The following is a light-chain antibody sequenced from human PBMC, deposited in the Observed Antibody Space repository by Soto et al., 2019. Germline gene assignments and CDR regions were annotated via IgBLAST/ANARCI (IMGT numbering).Light chain of an antibody. CDR1: QSISSW. CDR2: DAY. J-gene: IGKJ2*01. CDR3: QQYNSYAPT. V-gene: IGKV1-5*01. Sequence: DIPMTQSPSTLSASVGDIVTITCPASQSISSWLAWYQQKAGIAPKFLIYDAYILEGGVPSRFSGSGRCSEFTLTISSLQPADFASYYCQQYNSYAPTFGHGTKLEIK.